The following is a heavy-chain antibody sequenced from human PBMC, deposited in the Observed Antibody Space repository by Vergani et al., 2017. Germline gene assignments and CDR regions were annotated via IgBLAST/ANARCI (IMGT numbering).Heavy chain of an antibody. V-gene: IGHV3-7*01. Sequence: EVHLVGSGGGLVQPRGSLRLSCAASGFSFSGHWRTGVGRSPGKGLEGVANIKQDGSDTHYLDSVEGRFTLSRDNAKNSLYLQMNSLRGEETAVYYCVRDHYVVVGPAAGAFDSWGQGTLVTVSS. CDR2: IKQDGSDT. CDR1: GFSFSGHW. J-gene: IGHJ4*02. D-gene: IGHD2-15*01. CDR3: VRDHYVVVGPAAGAFDS.